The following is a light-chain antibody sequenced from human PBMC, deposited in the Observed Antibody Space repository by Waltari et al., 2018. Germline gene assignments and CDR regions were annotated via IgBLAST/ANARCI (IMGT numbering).Light chain of an antibody. J-gene: IGKJ4*01. Sequence: IVMTQSPDSLAVSLGERSTINCTSGPSVLYISNNKNYLAWYQQKPGQPAKLLIYWASTRESGVPDRFSGSGSGTDFTLTISSLQAEDVAVYYCQQYYSTPRTFGGGTKVEIK. CDR3: QQYYSTPRT. V-gene: IGKV4-1*01. CDR1: PSVLYISNNKNY. CDR2: WAS.